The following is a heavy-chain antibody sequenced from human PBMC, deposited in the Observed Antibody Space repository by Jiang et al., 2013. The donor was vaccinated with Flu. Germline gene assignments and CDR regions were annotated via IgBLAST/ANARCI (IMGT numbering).Heavy chain of an antibody. J-gene: IGHJ4*02. V-gene: IGHV4-39*01. Sequence: SLTCTVSGGSISSSSYYWGWIRQPPGRGWSGLGVSIIVGAPTTTRPSKSRVTISVDTSKNQFSLKLSSVTAADTAVYYCARLEQDLNSSGWYDYWGQGTLVTVSS. CDR1: GGSISSSSYY. D-gene: IGHD6-19*01. CDR3: ARLEQDLNSSGWYDY. CDR2: SIIVGAP.